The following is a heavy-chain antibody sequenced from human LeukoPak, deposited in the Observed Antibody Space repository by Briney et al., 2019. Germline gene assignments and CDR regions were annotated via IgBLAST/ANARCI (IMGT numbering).Heavy chain of an antibody. CDR3: AREGYYYDSSGYYSACFDY. D-gene: IGHD3-22*01. CDR1: GGTFSSYA. V-gene: IGHV1-18*01. J-gene: IGHJ4*02. CDR2: ISAYNGNT. Sequence: ASVKVSCKASGGTFSSYAISWVRQAPGQGLEWMGWISAYNGNTNYAQKLQGRVTMTTDTSTSTAYMELRSLRSDDTAVYYCAREGYYYDSSGYYSACFDYWGQGTLVTVSS.